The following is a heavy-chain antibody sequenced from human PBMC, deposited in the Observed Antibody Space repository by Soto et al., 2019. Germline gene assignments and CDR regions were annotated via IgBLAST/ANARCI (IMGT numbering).Heavy chain of an antibody. J-gene: IGHJ4*02. CDR2: IIPIFGTA. CDR1: GGTFSSYA. D-gene: IGHD6-19*01. V-gene: IGHV1-69*06. CDR3: ARDASGKYSSGWLGGDY. Sequence: QVQLVQSGAEVKKPGSSVKVSCKASGGTFSSYAIGWVRQAPGQGLEWMGGIIPIFGTANYAQKFQGRVTITADKSTSTAYMELSSLRSEDTAVYYCARDASGKYSSGWLGGDYWGQGTLVTVSS.